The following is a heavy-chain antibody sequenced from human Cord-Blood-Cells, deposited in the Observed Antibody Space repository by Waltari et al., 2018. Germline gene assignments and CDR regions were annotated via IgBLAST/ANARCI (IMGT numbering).Heavy chain of an antibody. CDR1: GGSFSGYY. J-gene: IGHJ4*02. D-gene: IGHD1-26*01. CDR3: ARGPFAGATKFFDY. V-gene: IGHV4-34*01. Sequence: QVQLPQWGAGLLQPSATLSLTCAVYGGSFSGYYWSWIRQPPGKGLEWIREINHSRSTNYNPSLKSRVTISVDTAKNQFSLKLSSVTAADTAVYYCARGPFAGATKFFDYWGQGTLVTVSS. CDR2: INHSRST.